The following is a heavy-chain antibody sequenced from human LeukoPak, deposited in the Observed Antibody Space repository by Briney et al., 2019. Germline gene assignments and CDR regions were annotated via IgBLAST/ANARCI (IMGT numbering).Heavy chain of an antibody. J-gene: IGHJ4*02. CDR2: IYYSRST. D-gene: IGHD5-18*01. V-gene: IGHV4-39*01. CDR3: ARHAVDTAMAHDY. Sequence: SETLSLTCTVSGGSISSSSYYWGWIRQPPGKGLEWIGSIYYSRSTYYNPSLKSRVTISVDTSKNQFSLKLSSVTAADTAVYYCARHAVDTAMAHDYWGQGTLVTVSS. CDR1: GGSISSSSYY.